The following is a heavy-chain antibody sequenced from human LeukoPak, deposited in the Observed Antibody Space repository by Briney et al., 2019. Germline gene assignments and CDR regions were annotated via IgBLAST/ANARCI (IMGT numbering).Heavy chain of an antibody. CDR2: TYFRSKWYN. J-gene: IGHJ4*02. CDR3: AGSFSGAIDY. V-gene: IGHV6-1*01. Sequence: SQTLSLTCAISVDSVSSNSAVWNWIRQSPSRGLEWLGRTYFRSKWYNEYAASVKSRITINPDTSKNQFSLQLNAVTSEDTAVYYCAGSFSGAIDYWGQGTLVTVSS. D-gene: IGHD3-10*01. CDR1: VDSVSSNSAV.